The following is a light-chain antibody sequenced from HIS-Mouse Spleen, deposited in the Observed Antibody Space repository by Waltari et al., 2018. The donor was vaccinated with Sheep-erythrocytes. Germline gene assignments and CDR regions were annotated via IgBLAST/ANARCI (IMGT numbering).Light chain of an antibody. J-gene: IGLJ3*02. CDR2: EGS. Sequence: QSALTQPASVSGSPGQSITISCTGTSSDVGSYNLVSWYQQHPGKAPKPMIYEGSKRPSGVSNLCSGSKSGNTASLTISGLQAEDEADYYCCSYAGSSTWVFGGGTKLTVL. CDR3: CSYAGSSTWV. V-gene: IGLV2-23*01. CDR1: SSDVGSYNL.